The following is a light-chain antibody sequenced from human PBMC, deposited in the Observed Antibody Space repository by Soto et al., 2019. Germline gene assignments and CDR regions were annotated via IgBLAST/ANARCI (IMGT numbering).Light chain of an antibody. CDR1: QSVSSSY. J-gene: IGKJ1*01. Sequence: EIALTPAPGTMPLSPVERPTLSCSASQSVSSSYLAWYQQKPGQAPRLLIYGASSRATGIPDRFSGSGSGTEFTLTISSLQPEDFAVYYCQQYNNWPRTFGQGTKVDIK. CDR3: QQYNNWPRT. V-gene: IGKV3-20*01. CDR2: GAS.